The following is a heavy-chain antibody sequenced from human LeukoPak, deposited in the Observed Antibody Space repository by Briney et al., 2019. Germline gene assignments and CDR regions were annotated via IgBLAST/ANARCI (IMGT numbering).Heavy chain of an antibody. Sequence: ASVKVSCKVSGYTLTELSMHWVRQAPGKGLEWMGGFDPEDGETIYAQKFQGRVTMTEDTSTDTAYMELSSLRSEDTAVYYYATDGPRIAAAGPLYWGQGTLVTVSS. CDR3: ATDGPRIAAAGPLY. J-gene: IGHJ4*02. CDR2: FDPEDGET. CDR1: GYTLTELS. D-gene: IGHD6-13*01. V-gene: IGHV1-24*01.